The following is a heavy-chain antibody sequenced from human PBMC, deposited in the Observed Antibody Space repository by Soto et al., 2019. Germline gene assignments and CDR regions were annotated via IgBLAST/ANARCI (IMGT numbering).Heavy chain of an antibody. Sequence: QVQLQESSPGLVKPSETLSLTCTVSGGSISSDYWSWIRQPPGKRLEWIGYIYYSGYTNYNPSLKSRVTISVATSKNHFSLELRSVTAADTAVYYCARDSVGSGYDWGQGTLVTVSS. V-gene: IGHV4-59*01. D-gene: IGHD5-12*01. J-gene: IGHJ4*02. CDR3: ARDSVGSGYD. CDR2: IYYSGYT. CDR1: GGSISSDY.